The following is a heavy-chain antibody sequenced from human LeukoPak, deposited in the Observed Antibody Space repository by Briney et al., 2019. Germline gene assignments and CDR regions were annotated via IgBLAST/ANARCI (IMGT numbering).Heavy chain of an antibody. CDR3: ARDRSSSWYFYYYYGMDV. CDR1: GFTFSDYY. D-gene: IGHD6-13*01. J-gene: IGHJ6*02. Sequence: GGSLRLSCAAPGFTFSDYYMSWIRQAPGKRLEWVSYISSSGSTIYYADSVKGRFTISRDNAKNSLYLQMNSLRAEDTAVYYCARDRSSSWYFYYYYGMDVWGQGTTVTVSS. CDR2: ISSSGSTI. V-gene: IGHV3-11*01.